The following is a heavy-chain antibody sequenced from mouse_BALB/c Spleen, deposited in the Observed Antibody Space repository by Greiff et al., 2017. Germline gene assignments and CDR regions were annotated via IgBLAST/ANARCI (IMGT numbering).Heavy chain of an antibody. CDR1: GDSITSGY. CDR3: ARISYRYDDGGLPMDY. CDR2: ISYSGST. V-gene: IGHV3-8*02. J-gene: IGHJ4*01. D-gene: IGHD2-14*01. Sequence: EVQLQQSGPSLVKPSQTLSLTCSVTGDSITSGYWNWIRKFPGNKLEYMGYISYSGSTYYNPSLKSRISITRDTSKNQYYLQLNSVTTEDTATYYCARISYRYDDGGLPMDYWGQGTSVTVSS.